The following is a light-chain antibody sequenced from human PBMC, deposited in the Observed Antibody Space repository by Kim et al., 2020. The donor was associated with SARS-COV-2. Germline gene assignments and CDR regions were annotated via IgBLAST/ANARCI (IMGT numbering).Light chain of an antibody. J-gene: IGKJ4*01. CDR2: GAS. CDR3: QQLSSYPRLT. V-gene: IGKV1-9*01. Sequence: IQLTQSPSFLSASVGDRVTITCRASQGISSYLAWYQQKPGKAPKLLIYGASTLQSGVPSRFSGSGSGTEFTLTISSLQPEDFATYYCQQLSSYPRLTFGGGTKVDIK. CDR1: QGISSY.